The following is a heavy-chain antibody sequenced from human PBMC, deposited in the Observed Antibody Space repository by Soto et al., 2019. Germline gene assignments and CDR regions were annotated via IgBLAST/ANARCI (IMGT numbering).Heavy chain of an antibody. CDR1: GGSISSVGHY. D-gene: IGHD6-25*01. Sequence: SETLSLTCSVSGGSISSVGHYWTWIRQQPGKGLEWIGYIYYSGSTDYNPSLKSRVTISVDRSKNQFSLNLSSVTAADTAIYYCARESGGYDSSTRYGLDVWGQGATVTVSS. CDR3: ARESGGYDSSTRYGLDV. V-gene: IGHV4-31*03. J-gene: IGHJ6*02. CDR2: IYYSGST.